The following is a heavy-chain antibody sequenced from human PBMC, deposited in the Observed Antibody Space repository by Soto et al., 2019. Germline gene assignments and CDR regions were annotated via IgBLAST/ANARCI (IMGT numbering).Heavy chain of an antibody. J-gene: IGHJ6*03. CDR1: GYTFTGYY. Sequence: ASVKVSCKASGYTFTGYYMHWVRQAPGQGLEWMGWTNPNSGGTNYAQKFQGWVTMTRDTSISTAYMELSRLRSDDTAVYYCAKRIGYCSSTSCYDDYYYYYMDVWGKGTTVTVSS. CDR3: AKRIGYCSSTSCYDDYYYYYMDV. V-gene: IGHV1-2*04. D-gene: IGHD2-2*01. CDR2: TNPNSGGT.